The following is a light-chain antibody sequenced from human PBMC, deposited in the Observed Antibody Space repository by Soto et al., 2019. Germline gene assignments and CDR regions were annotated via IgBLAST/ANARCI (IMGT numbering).Light chain of an antibody. V-gene: IGKV1-6*01. J-gene: IGKJ1*01. Sequence: AIQMTQSPSSLSASVGDRVTITCRASQDIRYGLSWYQQKPGNAPKLLIYAASSLQRGVPSRFSGSGSGTDFTLTISSLQPEDFATYSCLQHSNYPWTFGQGTKVDIK. CDR1: QDIRYG. CDR3: LQHSNYPWT. CDR2: AAS.